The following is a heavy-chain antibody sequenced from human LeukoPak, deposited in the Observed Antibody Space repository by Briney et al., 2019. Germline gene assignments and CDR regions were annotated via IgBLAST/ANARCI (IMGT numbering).Heavy chain of an antibody. J-gene: IGHJ4*02. V-gene: IGHV3-66*01. CDR1: GFTVSSNY. CDR3: ARDTLRGYSYGPPDY. CDR2: IYTGGST. D-gene: IGHD5-18*01. Sequence: GGSLRLSYAASGFTVSSNYMSWVRQAPGKGLEWVSVIYTGGSTYYADSVKGRFTISRDNSKNTLYLQMNSLRAEDTAVYYCARDTLRGYSYGPPDYWGQGTLVTVSS.